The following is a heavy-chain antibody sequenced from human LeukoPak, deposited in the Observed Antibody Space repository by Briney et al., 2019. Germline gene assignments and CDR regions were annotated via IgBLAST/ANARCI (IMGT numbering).Heavy chain of an antibody. J-gene: IGHJ3*02. V-gene: IGHV3-11*06. Sequence: GGSLRLSCAASGFTFSDYYMSWIRQAPGKGLEWVSYINARSGITYYADSVQGRFTISRDNAQESVFLQMNSLRADDTAVYYCARTYDFGRGPPGDAFDNWGPGTLVTVSS. CDR2: INARSGIT. CDR1: GFTFSDYY. D-gene: IGHD3-3*01. CDR3: ARTYDFGRGPPGDAFDN.